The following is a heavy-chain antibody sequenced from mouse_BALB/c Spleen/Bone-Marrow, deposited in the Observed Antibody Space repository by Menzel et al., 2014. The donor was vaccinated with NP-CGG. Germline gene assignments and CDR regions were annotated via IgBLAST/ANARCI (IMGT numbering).Heavy chain of an antibody. CDR1: GFSLTSYG. J-gene: IGHJ3*01. CDR2: IWAGGST. D-gene: IGHD2-4*01. CDR3: ASPIYYDYPLIAY. V-gene: IGHV2-9*02. Sequence: VMLVESGPGLVAPSQSLSITCTVSGFSLTSYGVHWVRQPPGKGLEWLGVIWAGGSTNYNSALMSRLSISKDNSKSQVFLKMNSLQTDDTAMYYCASPIYYDYPLIAYRGQATLVTVSA.